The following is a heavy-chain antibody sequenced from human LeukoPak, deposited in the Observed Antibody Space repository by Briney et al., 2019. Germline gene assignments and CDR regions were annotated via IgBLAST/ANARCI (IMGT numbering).Heavy chain of an antibody. Sequence: GGSLRLSCTASGFTFGDYSMNWVHQAPGKGLEWVGFIRSKAYGGTTEYAASVKGRFTISRDDSKSIAYLQMNSLKTEDTAVYYCTRGRRATHDYWGQGTLVTVSS. D-gene: IGHD1-26*01. CDR3: TRGRRATHDY. V-gene: IGHV3-49*04. CDR2: IRSKAYGGTT. CDR1: GFTFGDYS. J-gene: IGHJ4*02.